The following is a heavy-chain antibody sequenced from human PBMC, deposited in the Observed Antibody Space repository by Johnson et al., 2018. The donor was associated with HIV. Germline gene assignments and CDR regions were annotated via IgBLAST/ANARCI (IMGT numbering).Heavy chain of an antibody. CDR3: ARDVAATMIVVGGAYDAFDI. Sequence: VQLVESGGGLVQPGGSLRLSCAASGFTVSSNYMSWVRQAPGNGLEWVSVIYSGGSTYYADSVKGRFTISRANSKNTLYLQMNSLRAEDTAVYYCARDVAATMIVVGGAYDAFDIWGQGTMVTVSS. V-gene: IGHV3-66*01. D-gene: IGHD3-22*01. CDR1: GFTVSSNY. CDR2: IYSGGST. J-gene: IGHJ3*02.